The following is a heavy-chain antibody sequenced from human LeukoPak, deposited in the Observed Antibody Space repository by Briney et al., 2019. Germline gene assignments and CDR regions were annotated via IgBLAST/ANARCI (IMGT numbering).Heavy chain of an antibody. CDR1: GFTFSSYA. Sequence: GGSLRLSCAASGFTFSSYAMHWVRQAPGKGLEWVAVISYDGSNKYYADSVKGRFTISRDNSKNTLYLQMNSLRAEDTAVYYCASFYYGSGSYFSAAFDIWGQGTMVTVSS. CDR2: ISYDGSNK. V-gene: IGHV3-30*04. D-gene: IGHD3-10*01. CDR3: ASFYYGSGSYFSAAFDI. J-gene: IGHJ3*02.